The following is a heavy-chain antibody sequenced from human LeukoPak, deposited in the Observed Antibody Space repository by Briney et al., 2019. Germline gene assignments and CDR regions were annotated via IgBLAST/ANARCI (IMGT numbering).Heavy chain of an antibody. CDR1: GFTFRKYA. V-gene: IGHV3-23*01. CDR3: AKGEEAFDI. CDR2: IGVSTDNT. J-gene: IGHJ3*02. Sequence: RGSLRLSCEGSGFTFRKYAMNWVRQAPGKGLEWVSAIGVSTDNTYYADSVKGRFIISRDNSRNTLHVQMSGLRVEDTAIYYCAKGEEAFDIWGQGTMVTVSS.